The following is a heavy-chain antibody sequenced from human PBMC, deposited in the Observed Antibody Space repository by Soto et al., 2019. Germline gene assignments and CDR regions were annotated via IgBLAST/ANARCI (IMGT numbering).Heavy chain of an antibody. J-gene: IGHJ4*02. CDR2: IRKRINSYST. CDR1: GFTFSDHY. V-gene: IGHV3-72*01. Sequence: EVQLVESGGGLAQPGGSLRLSCAASGFTFSDHYMDWVRQAPGKGLEWVGRIRKRINSYSTEYAASVKGRFTISRDDSENSLYLQMNSLKTDDTAVYYCARVMVVAGHYYFDYWGQGTLVTVSS. D-gene: IGHD6-19*01. CDR3: ARVMVVAGHYYFDY.